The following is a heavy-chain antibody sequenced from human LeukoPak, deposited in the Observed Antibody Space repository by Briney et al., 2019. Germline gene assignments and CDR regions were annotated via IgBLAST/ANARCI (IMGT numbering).Heavy chain of an antibody. J-gene: IGHJ3*02. D-gene: IGHD1-1*01. CDR1: GGSFSGYY. CDR2: INHSGST. CDR3: ARGTTDAFDI. Sequence: SETLSLTCAVYGGSFSGYYWSWIRQPPGKGLEWIGEINHSGSTNYNPSLKSRVTISVDTSKNQFSLKLSSVTAADTAVYYCARGTTDAFDIWGQGTMVTVSS. V-gene: IGHV4-34*01.